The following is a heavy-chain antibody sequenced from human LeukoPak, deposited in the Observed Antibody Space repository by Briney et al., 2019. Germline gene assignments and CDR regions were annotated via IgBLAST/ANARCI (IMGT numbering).Heavy chain of an antibody. J-gene: IGHJ6*03. CDR2: ISSSSSYI. Sequence: GGSLRLSCAASGFTFSSYSMNWVRQAPGKGLEWVSSISSSSSYIYYADSVKGRFTISRDNAKNSLYLQMNSLRAEDTAVYYCASQQWQYYYYYYMDVWGKGTTVTVSS. D-gene: IGHD6-19*01. CDR1: GFTFSSYS. CDR3: ASQQWQYYYYYYMDV. V-gene: IGHV3-21*01.